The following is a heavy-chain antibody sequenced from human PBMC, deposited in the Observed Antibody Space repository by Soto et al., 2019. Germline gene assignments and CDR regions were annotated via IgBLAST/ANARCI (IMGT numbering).Heavy chain of an antibody. CDR1: GFTFSSYA. CDR2: INSNGGST. Sequence: GGSLRLSCAGSGFTFSSYAMHWVRQAPGKGLEYVSAINSNGGSTYYADSVKGRFTISRDNSKNTLYLQMNSLRAEDTGAYYCAKALYSSSHPSFDPWGQGTPVNVSS. J-gene: IGHJ5*02. D-gene: IGHD6-13*01. CDR3: AKALYSSSHPSFDP. V-gene: IGHV3-64*04.